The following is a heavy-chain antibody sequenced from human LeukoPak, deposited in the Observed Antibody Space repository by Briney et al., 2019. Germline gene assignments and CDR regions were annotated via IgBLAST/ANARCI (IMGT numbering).Heavy chain of an antibody. CDR2: IWYDGSKK. CDR3: ARELNPYYFDY. J-gene: IGHJ4*02. V-gene: IGHV3-33*01. Sequence: PSGGSLRLSCAASGFTFSNYGMHWVRQAPGKGLEWVAVIWYDGSKKYYADSVKGRFTTSRDNSKNTLYLQMNSLRAEDTAVYYCARELNPYYFDYWGQGTLVTVSS. CDR1: GFTFSNYG.